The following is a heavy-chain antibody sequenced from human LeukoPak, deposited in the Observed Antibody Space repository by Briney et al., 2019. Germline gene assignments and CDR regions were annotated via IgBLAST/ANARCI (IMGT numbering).Heavy chain of an antibody. CDR1: GGSISSYY. V-gene: IGHV4-59*01. CDR2: IYYSGST. Sequence: PSETLSLTCTVSGGSISSYYWSWIRRPPGKGLEWIGYIYYSGSTNYNPSLKSRVTISVDTSKNQFSLKLSSVTAADTAVYYCARETAAAGTWFDPWGQGTLVTVSS. D-gene: IGHD6-13*01. CDR3: ARETAAAGTWFDP. J-gene: IGHJ5*02.